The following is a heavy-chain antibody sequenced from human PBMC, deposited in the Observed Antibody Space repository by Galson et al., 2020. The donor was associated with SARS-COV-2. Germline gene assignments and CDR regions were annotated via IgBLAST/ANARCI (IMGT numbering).Heavy chain of an antibody. V-gene: IGHV3-53*01. Sequence: GGSLRLSCAASGFTVSNNYMTWVRQAPGKGLEWVSLIYAAGSTYYADSVKGRFTISRDNSNNTVYLQMNRLRAEDTAVYYCARGRGAYGDSNWFDPWGQGTLVTVSS. CDR3: ARGRGAYGDSNWFDP. CDR1: GFTVSNNY. D-gene: IGHD4-17*01. J-gene: IGHJ5*02. CDR2: IYAAGST.